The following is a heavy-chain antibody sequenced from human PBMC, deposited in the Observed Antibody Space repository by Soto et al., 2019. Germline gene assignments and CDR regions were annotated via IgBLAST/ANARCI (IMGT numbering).Heavy chain of an antibody. CDR2: IYYSGST. CDR3: AKFRDDILSGFDP. V-gene: IGHV4-59*08. CDR1: GDSIRSNY. D-gene: IGHD3-9*01. J-gene: IGHJ5*02. Sequence: PSETLSLTCTVSGDSIRSNYWSWIRQPPGKGLEWIGYIYYSGSTNYNPPLKSRITISVDTSKNHFSLKLSSVTAADTAVYYCAKFRDDILSGFDPWGQGTLVTVSS.